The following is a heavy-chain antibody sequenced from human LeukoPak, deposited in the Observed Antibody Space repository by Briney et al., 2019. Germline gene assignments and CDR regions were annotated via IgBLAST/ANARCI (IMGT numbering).Heavy chain of an antibody. D-gene: IGHD3-22*01. CDR1: GGSISSSS. Sequence: LSLTCTVSGGSISSSSYYWGWIRQPPGKGLEWVAVISYDGSNKYYEDSVKGRFTISRDNSKNTLYLQMNSLRAEDTAVYYCAKDRVESYDSLSYWGQGTLVTVSS. CDR2: ISYDGSNK. CDR3: AKDRVESYDSLSY. V-gene: IGHV3-30*18. J-gene: IGHJ4*02.